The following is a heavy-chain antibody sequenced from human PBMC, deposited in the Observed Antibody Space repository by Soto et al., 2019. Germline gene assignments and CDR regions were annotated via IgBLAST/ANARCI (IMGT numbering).Heavy chain of an antibody. CDR1: GGSISSYY. J-gene: IGHJ6*03. CDR2: IYYSGST. CDR3: GRAAGYDFWSGQKNYYYYYMDV. Sequence: SETLSLTCTVSGGSISSYYWGWIRQPPGKGLEWIGYIYYSGSTNYNPSLKSRVTISVDTSKNQLSLKLSSVTAADTAVYYCGRAAGYDFWSGQKNYYYYYMDVWGKGTTVTVSS. D-gene: IGHD3-3*01. V-gene: IGHV4-59*01.